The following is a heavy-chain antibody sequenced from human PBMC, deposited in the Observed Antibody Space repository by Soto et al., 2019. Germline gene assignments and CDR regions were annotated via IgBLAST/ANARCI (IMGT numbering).Heavy chain of an antibody. CDR1: GGSISSGGYY. J-gene: IGHJ4*02. D-gene: IGHD3-22*01. Sequence: SETLSLTCTVSGGSISSGGYYWSWIRQHPGKGLEWIGYIYYSGSTYYNPSLKSRVTISVDTSKNQFSLKLSSVTAADTAVYYCARMTYYYDSSGYGGFDYWGQGTLVTVSS. CDR3: ARMTYYYDSSGYGGFDY. V-gene: IGHV4-31*03. CDR2: IYYSGST.